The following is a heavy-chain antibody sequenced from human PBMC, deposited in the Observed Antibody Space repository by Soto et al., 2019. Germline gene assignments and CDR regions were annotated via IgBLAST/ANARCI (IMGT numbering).Heavy chain of an antibody. D-gene: IGHD6-13*01. J-gene: IGHJ4*02. CDR3: ARVGVGLAAPRVWPY. Sequence: QVQLAQSGAEVKKPGASVKVSCKASGYTFTSYGISWVRQAPGQGLEWMAWINPYNGNTKYAEKFLGRVTVTTDTPTATAYMEVRGLTSDDTAVFYCARVGVGLAAPRVWPYWGQGTPVTVSS. V-gene: IGHV1-18*01. CDR2: INPYNGNT. CDR1: GYTFTSYG.